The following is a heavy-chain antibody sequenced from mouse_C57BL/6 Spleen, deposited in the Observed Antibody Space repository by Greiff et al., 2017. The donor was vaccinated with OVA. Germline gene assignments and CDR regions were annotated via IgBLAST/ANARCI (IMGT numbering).Heavy chain of an antibody. D-gene: IGHD3-1*01. Sequence: QVQLQQPGAELVKPGASVKVSCKASGYTFTSYWMHWVKQRPGQGLEWIGRIHPSDSDTNYNQKFQGKATLTVDKSYSTAYMQLSSLTSEDSAVYYCAIFGDGRAWFAYWGQGTLVTVSA. J-gene: IGHJ3*01. V-gene: IGHV1-74*01. CDR3: AIFGDGRAWFAY. CDR2: IHPSDSDT. CDR1: GYTFTSYW.